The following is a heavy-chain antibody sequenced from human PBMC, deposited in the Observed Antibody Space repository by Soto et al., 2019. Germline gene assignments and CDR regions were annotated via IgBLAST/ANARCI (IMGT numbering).Heavy chain of an antibody. D-gene: IGHD5-12*01. J-gene: IGHJ4*02. V-gene: IGHV5-51*01. CDR1: GYKYNEYW. CDR2: IYPADSDT. Sequence: EVQLVQSGAEVKKAGESLTISCKGFGYKYNEYWIVWVRQMPGKGLEWMGSIYPADSDTRYSPSFEGQVTISADKFIKTAYLQWSSLQASDTATYYCVRRGGGHDSLTHNSGLAYWGQGTRVIVSS. CDR3: VRRGGGHDSLTHNSGLAY.